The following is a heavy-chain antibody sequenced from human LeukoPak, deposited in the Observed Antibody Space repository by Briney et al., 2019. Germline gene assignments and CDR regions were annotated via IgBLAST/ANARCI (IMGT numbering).Heavy chain of an antibody. J-gene: IGHJ4*02. CDR1: GFPFDNYG. D-gene: IGHD6-19*01. CDR2: ITWNGGIT. CDR3: ARDGPVAGVELDQ. V-gene: IGHV3-20*04. Sequence: RPGGSLRLSCAASGFPFDNYGMAWVRQAPGKGLEWVSGITWNGGITAYADSVKGRFTISRDNAKNSLYLQMSSLRAEDTALYYCARDGPVAGVELDQWGQGTLVTVSS.